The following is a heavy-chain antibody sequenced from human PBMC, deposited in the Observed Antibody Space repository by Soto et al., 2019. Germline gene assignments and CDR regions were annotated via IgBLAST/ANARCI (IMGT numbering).Heavy chain of an antibody. CDR1: GFTFSSYA. CDR3: AKVIVARGGMDV. V-gene: IGHV3-23*01. Sequence: EVQLLESGGGLVQPGGSLRLSCAASGFTFSSYAMSWVRQAPGKGLEWVSAISGSAITTYYADSVKGRFTISRDNTKNTVDLQTNNLRAEDPAIYYCAKVIVARGGMDVWGRATTVTVSS. D-gene: IGHD6-6*01. CDR2: ISGSAITT. J-gene: IGHJ6*02.